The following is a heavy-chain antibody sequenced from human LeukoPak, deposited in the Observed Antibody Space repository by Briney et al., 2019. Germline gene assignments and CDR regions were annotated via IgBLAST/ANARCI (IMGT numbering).Heavy chain of an antibody. J-gene: IGHJ6*02. CDR2: INPNNGGT. CDR3: ARAYTGYYYDSSGYYYPSYSRYYYYYYGMDV. D-gene: IGHD3-22*01. V-gene: IGHV1-2*06. Sequence: VASVKVSCKASGYTFTGYYIHWVRQAPGQGLEWMGRINPNNGGTNYAQKFQGRVTMTRNTSISTAYMELSSLRSEDTAVYYCARAYTGYYYDSSGYYYPSYSRYYYYYYGMDVWGQGTTVTVSS. CDR1: GYTFTGYY.